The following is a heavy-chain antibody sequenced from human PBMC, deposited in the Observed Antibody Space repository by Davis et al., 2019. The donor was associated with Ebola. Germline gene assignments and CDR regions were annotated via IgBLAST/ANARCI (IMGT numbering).Heavy chain of an antibody. CDR3: AKDSGYSSGWYGGAPDY. V-gene: IGHV1-2*06. D-gene: IGHD6-19*01. J-gene: IGHJ4*02. Sequence: AASVKVSCKASGYTFTGYYMHWVRQAPGQGLEWMGRINPNSGGTNYAQKFQGRVTMTRDTSISTAYMELSRLRAEDTALYYCAKDSGYSSGWYGGAPDYWGQGTLVTVSS. CDR2: INPNSGGT. CDR1: GYTFTGYY.